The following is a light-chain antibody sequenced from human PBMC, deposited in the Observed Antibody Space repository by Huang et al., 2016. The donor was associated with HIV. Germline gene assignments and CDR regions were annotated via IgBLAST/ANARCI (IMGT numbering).Light chain of an antibody. Sequence: DIVMTQSPDFLAVSLGERATISCKSSHSLLNSPNRENYLAWYQQNPGQPPKLLIYWASGRESGVPDRFIGSGSGTDFTLTITGLQAEEVAVYFCQQYFFSPMTFGPGTKVDI. CDR1: HSLLNSPNRENY. CDR2: WAS. CDR3: QQYFFSPMT. J-gene: IGKJ3*01. V-gene: IGKV4-1*01.